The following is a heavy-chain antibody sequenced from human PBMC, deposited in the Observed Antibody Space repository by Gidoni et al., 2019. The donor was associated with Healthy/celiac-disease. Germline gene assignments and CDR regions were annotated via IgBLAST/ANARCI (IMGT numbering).Heavy chain of an antibody. CDR2: INPSGGST. CDR3: ATRYCSSTSCYLYFDY. Sequence: QVQLVQSGAEVKKPGASVKVSCKASGYTFTSYYMHWVRQAPGQGLEWMGIINPSGGSTSYAQKFQGRVTMTRDTSTSTVYMELSSLRSEDTAVYYCATRYCSSTSCYLYFDYWGQGTLVTVSS. D-gene: IGHD2-2*01. J-gene: IGHJ4*02. CDR1: GYTFTSYY. V-gene: IGHV1-46*01.